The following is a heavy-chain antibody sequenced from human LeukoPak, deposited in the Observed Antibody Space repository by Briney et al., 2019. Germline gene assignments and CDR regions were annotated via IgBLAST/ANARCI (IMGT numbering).Heavy chain of an antibody. J-gene: IGHJ4*02. V-gene: IGHV4-4*02. CDR3: AREGGPYRPLDY. CDR1: GGSISFTNW. Sequence: SETLSLTCGVSGGSISFTNWWTWVRQPPGKGLEWIGEVHLDGRTNYNPSLQSRLTMSVDFSENHISLKLTSVTAADTAVYYCAREGGPYRPLDYSGQGTLVTVSS. CDR2: VHLDGRT.